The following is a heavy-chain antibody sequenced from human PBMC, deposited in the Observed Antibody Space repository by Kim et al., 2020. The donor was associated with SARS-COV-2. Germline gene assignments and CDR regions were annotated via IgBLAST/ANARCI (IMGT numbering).Heavy chain of an antibody. J-gene: IGHJ6*02. D-gene: IGHD6-25*01. V-gene: IGHV3-30*02. Sequence: DSVKGRFTISRDNSKNTLYLQMNSLRAEDTAVYYCAKDSGAYYYYYGMDVWGQGTTVTVSS. CDR3: AKDSGAYYYYYGMDV.